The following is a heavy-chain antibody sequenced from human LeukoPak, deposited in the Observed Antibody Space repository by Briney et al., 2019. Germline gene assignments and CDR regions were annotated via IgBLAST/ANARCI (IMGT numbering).Heavy chain of an antibody. CDR3: ATRRYCSGGSCSEYKH. J-gene: IGHJ4*02. V-gene: IGHV3-53*01. CDR1: GFAVSSNY. D-gene: IGHD2-15*01. CDR2: IYSGGST. Sequence: PGGSLRLSCAASGFAVSSNYMSWVRQAPGKGLEWVAVIYSGGSTNYADSVKGRFTISRDNSKNTLYLQMNSLRAEDTAVYYCATRRYCSGGSCSEYKHWGQGTLVTVSS.